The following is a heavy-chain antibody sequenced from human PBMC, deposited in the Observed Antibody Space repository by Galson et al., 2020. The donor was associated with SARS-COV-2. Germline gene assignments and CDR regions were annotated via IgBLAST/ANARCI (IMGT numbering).Heavy chain of an antibody. CDR1: GFTFIGSA. J-gene: IGHJ4*02. D-gene: IGHD3-3*01. CDR2: IRSKADNYST. V-gene: IGHV3-73*01. Sequence: GGSLRLSCAPSGFTFIGSAIHWVRQAPARGLEWVGRIRSKADNYSTAYTPSVKGRFTVSRDDSKNTAYLQMNSLETDDTAVYYCTRHEFGDFYSGPQYWGQGTMVTVSS. CDR3: TRHEFGDFYSGPQY.